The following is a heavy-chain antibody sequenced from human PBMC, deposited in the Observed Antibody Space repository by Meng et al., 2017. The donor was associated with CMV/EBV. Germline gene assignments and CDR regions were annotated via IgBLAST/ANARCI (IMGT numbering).Heavy chain of an antibody. J-gene: IGHJ5*02. D-gene: IGHD6-13*01. CDR3: ARGLGSSWLFP. V-gene: IGHV4-34*01. CDR1: GGSFSGYY. CDR2: INHSGST. Sequence: GSLRLSCAVYGGSFSGYYWSWIRQPPGKGLEWIGEINHSGSTNYNPSLKSRVTISVDTSKNQFSLKLSSVTAADTAVYYCARGLGSSWLFPWGQGTLVTVSS.